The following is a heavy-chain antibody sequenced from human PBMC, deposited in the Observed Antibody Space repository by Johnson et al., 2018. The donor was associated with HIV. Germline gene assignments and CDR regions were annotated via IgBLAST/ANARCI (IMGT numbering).Heavy chain of an antibody. CDR1: AFPCDDHA. CDR2: I. V-gene: IGHV3-9*01. D-gene: IGHD3-16*01. Sequence: VQLVESGGGLVQPGRSLRLSCAASAFPCDDHALHWVRQSPGKGLQGFSIILKGRFTISRDNAKNALYLQMNSLRAEDTALYYCAREAPREFHGYGGDAFDIWGQGTMVTVSS. J-gene: IGHJ3*02. CDR3: AREAPREFHGYGGDAFDI.